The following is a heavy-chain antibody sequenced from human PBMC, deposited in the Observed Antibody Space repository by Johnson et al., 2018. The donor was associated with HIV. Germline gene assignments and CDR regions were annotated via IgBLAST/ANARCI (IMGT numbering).Heavy chain of an antibody. CDR3: ARVRVGAFDI. CDR1: GFTFSDYY. Sequence: VQLVESGGGLVKPGGSLRLSCAASGFTFSDYYMSWIRQAPGKGLEWVSLIYTGGSTFYADSVKGRFTISRDNSKNALYLQMNSLRAEDTAVYYCARVRVGAFDIWGQGTMVTVSS. V-gene: IGHV3-66*02. D-gene: IGHD1-26*01. J-gene: IGHJ3*02. CDR2: IYTGGST.